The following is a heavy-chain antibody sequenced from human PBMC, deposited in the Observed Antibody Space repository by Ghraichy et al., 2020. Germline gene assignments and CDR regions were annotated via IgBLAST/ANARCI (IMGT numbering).Heavy chain of an antibody. CDR1: GFTFSSYA. J-gene: IGHJ4*02. Sequence: GSLRLSCAASGFTFSSYAMSWVRQAPGKGLEWVSAIGGSDGSTYYADSVRGRFTISRDNSKNTLYLQMNSLRAEDTAVYYCAKDDGRNFNLGYFDYWGQGTQVTVSS. V-gene: IGHV3-23*01. CDR2: IGGSDGST. D-gene: IGHD4-23*01. CDR3: AKDDGRNFNLGYFDY.